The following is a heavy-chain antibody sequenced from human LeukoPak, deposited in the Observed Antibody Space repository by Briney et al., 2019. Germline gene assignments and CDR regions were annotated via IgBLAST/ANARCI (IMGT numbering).Heavy chain of an antibody. D-gene: IGHD3-9*01. CDR3: AKRGVTGYREGFDY. V-gene: IGHV3-7*01. CDR2: IKQDGSEK. CDR1: GFTFSSYW. J-gene: IGHJ4*02. Sequence: GGSLRLSCAASGFTFSSYWMSWVRQAPGKGLEWVANIKQDGSEKYYVDSVKGRFTISRDNAKNSLYLQMNSLRAEDTAVYYCAKRGVTGYREGFDYWGQGTLVTVPS.